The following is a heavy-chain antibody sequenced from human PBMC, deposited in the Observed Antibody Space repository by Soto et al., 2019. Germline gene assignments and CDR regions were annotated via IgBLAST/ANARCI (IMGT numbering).Heavy chain of an antibody. CDR2: INHSGST. Sequence: PSETLSLTCAVYGGSFSGCYWSWIRRPPGKGLEWIGEINHSGSTNYNPSLKSRVTISVDTSKNQFSLKLSSVTAADTAVYYCAREYGDYGVIDYWGQGTLVTSPQ. J-gene: IGHJ4*02. CDR3: AREYGDYGVIDY. V-gene: IGHV4-34*01. D-gene: IGHD4-17*01. CDR1: GGSFSGCY.